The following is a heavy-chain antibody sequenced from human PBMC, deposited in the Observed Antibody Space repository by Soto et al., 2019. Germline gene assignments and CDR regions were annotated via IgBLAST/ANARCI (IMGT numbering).Heavy chain of an antibody. D-gene: IGHD2-8*01. CDR2: INPNSGGT. Sequence: EASVKVSCKASGYTFTGYYMHWVRQAPGQGLEWMGWINPNSGGTNYAQKFQGWVTMTRDTSISTSYMELSRLRSDDTAVYYCARESRYCTNGVCYSDFDYWGQGTLVTVSS. CDR1: GYTFTGYY. J-gene: IGHJ4*02. V-gene: IGHV1-2*04. CDR3: ARESRYCTNGVCYSDFDY.